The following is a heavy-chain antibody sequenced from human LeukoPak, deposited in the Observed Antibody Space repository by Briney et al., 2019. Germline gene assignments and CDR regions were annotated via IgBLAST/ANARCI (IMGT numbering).Heavy chain of an antibody. CDR3: ARDQYHDYAGNAGLYYGMDV. V-gene: IGHV4-31*03. D-gene: IGHD4-23*01. J-gene: IGHJ6*02. Sequence: SETLSLTCTVSGGSVSSGGYYWSWIRQHPGKGLEWIGYIYYSGSTYYNPSLKSRVTISVDTSKNQFPLKLSSVTAADTAVYYCARDQYHDYAGNAGLYYGMDVWGQGTTVTVSS. CDR1: GGSVSSGGYY. CDR2: IYYSGST.